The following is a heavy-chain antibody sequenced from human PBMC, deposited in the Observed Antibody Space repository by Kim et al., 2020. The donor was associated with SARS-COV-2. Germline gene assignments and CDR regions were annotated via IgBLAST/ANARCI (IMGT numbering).Heavy chain of an antibody. CDR1: EFTFSDYY. J-gene: IGHJ6*04. D-gene: IGHD3-10*01. CDR2: ISSSGNTK. Sequence: GGSLRLSCAASEFTFSDYYMGWIRQAPGKGLEWVSYISSSGNTKYYADSVKGRFTISRDNAKNSLFLQMNSLRVEDTALYYCARVGGSGRSLPRDYYYYGTNGWGEGTTVNVSS. CDR3: ARVGGSGRSLPRDYYYYGTNG. V-gene: IGHV3-11*04.